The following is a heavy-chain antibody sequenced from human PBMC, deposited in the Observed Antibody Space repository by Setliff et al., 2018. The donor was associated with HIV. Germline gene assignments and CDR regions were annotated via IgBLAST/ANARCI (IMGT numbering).Heavy chain of an antibody. J-gene: IGHJ4*02. CDR3: ARDSTGWGSGNYDY. D-gene: IGHD3-10*01. CDR1: GYSISSGYY. V-gene: IGHV4-38-2*02. Sequence: SETLSLTCTVSGYSISSGYYWGWIRQPPGKGLEWIGSIYHSGSTYYNPSLKSRVTISVDTSKNQFSLKLSSVTAADTAVYYCARDSTGWGSGNYDYWGQGTLVTVSS. CDR2: IYHSGST.